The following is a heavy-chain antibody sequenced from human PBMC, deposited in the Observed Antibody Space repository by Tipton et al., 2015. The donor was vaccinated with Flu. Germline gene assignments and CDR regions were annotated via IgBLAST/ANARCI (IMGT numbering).Heavy chain of an antibody. CDR2: IYTSGST. Sequence: TLSLTCTVSGGSISSYYWTWIRQPAGKGLEWIGRIYTSGSTKYNPSLKSRVTMSVDMSKNQLSLRLSSVTVADTAVYYCARGGDISDVWGQGTTVTVSS. V-gene: IGHV4-4*07. D-gene: IGHD2-15*01. CDR1: GGSISSYY. CDR3: ARGGDISDV. J-gene: IGHJ6*02.